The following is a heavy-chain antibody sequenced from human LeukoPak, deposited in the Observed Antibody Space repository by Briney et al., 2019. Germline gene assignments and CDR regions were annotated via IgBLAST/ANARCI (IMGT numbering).Heavy chain of an antibody. D-gene: IGHD6-13*01. CDR3: ARAPSYSSSWYELDY. CDR2: ISSSSSYI. V-gene: IGHV3-21*04. Sequence: GGSLRLSCAASGFTFSSYSMNWVRQAPGKGLEWVSSISSSSSYIYYADSVKGRFTISRDNFKNTLYLQMNSLRAEDTAVYYCARAPSYSSSWYELDYWGQGTLVTVSS. CDR1: GFTFSSYS. J-gene: IGHJ4*02.